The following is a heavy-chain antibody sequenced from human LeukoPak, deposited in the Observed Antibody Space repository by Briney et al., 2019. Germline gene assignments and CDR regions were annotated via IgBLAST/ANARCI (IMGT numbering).Heavy chain of an antibody. D-gene: IGHD1-26*01. J-gene: IGHJ4*02. CDR2: MYTSGNT. CDR1: GASISSNY. V-gene: IGHV4-4*07. Sequence: PSETLSLTCTVSGASISSNYWSCIRQPAGKGLEWIGRMYTSGNTHYSPSLKSRVTMSVDTSKNQFSLNLTSVTAADTAVYYCANGANSGSYFEDWGQGTLVTVSS. CDR3: ANGANSGSYFED.